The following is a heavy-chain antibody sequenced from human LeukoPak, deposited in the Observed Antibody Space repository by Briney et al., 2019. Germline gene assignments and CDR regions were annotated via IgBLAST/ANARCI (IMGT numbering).Heavy chain of an antibody. V-gene: IGHV4-39*01. CDR2: IYYSGST. J-gene: IGHJ4*02. CDR3: ARKGRFLEWLFSYYFDY. D-gene: IGHD3-3*01. CDR1: GGSISSSSYY. Sequence: SETLSLTCTVSGGSISSSSYYWGWIRQPPGKGLEWIRSIYYSGSTYYNPSLKSRVTISVDTSKNQFSLKLSSVTAADTAVYYCARKGRFLEWLFSYYFDYWGQGTLVTVSS.